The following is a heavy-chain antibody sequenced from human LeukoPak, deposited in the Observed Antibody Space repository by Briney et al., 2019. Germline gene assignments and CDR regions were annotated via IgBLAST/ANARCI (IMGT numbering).Heavy chain of an antibody. CDR2: IYYSGST. CDR1: GGSISGFH. CDR3: ARSRGYFDY. Sequence: SETLSLTCTVSGGSISGFHWSWIRQAPGKGLEWIGYIYYSGSTNYNPSLKSRVTISVDTSKNQFSLKLSSMTAADTAVYYCARSRGYFDYWGQGTLVTVSS. D-gene: IGHD6-13*01. J-gene: IGHJ4*02. V-gene: IGHV4-59*01.